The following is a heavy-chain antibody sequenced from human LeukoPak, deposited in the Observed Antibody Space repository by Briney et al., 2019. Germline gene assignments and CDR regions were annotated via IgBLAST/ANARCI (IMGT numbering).Heavy chain of an antibody. V-gene: IGHV3-23*01. CDR1: GFTFSTYG. Sequence: GGSLRLSCAASGFTFSTYGMTCVRRAPGRGVEWVSTISGSGGGTWYTDSVKGRFTISRDNSKNTLYPQINSLRVEDTAIYYCAKDPPNRGPDPYYFDSWGQGTLVTVSS. D-gene: IGHD2-2*01. CDR3: AKDPPNRGPDPYYFDS. CDR2: ISGSGGGT. J-gene: IGHJ4*02.